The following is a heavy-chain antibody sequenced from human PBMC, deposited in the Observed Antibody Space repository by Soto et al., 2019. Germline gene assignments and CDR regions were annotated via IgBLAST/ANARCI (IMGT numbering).Heavy chain of an antibody. Sequence: QVQLQESGPGLVKPSQTLSLTCTVSGGSISSGGYYWNWIRQHPGKGLEWIGYIYYSGSTYYNPSLKSRVTISVDTSKNQFSLKPSSVTAADTAVYYCARAPLRYGSPIDYWGPGTLVTVSS. CDR2: IYYSGST. V-gene: IGHV4-31*03. D-gene: IGHD4-17*01. CDR1: GGSISSGGYY. CDR3: ARAPLRYGSPIDY. J-gene: IGHJ4*02.